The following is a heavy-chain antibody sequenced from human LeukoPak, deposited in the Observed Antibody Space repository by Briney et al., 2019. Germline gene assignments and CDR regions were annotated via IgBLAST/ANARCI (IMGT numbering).Heavy chain of an antibody. V-gene: IGHV1-18*01. J-gene: IGHJ4*02. CDR1: GYTFTSYG. D-gene: IGHD1-7*01. Sequence: ASVKVSCKASGYTFTSYGISWVRQAPGQGLEWMGWISAYNGNTNYAQKLQGRVTMTTDTSTSTAYIELRSLRSDDTAVYYCARFYWNYKGFDYWGQGTLVTVSS. CDR2: ISAYNGNT. CDR3: ARFYWNYKGFDY.